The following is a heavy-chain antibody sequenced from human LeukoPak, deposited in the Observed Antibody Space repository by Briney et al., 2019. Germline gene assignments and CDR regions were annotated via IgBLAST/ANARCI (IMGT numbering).Heavy chain of an antibody. CDR3: ARVSGGRRLDP. D-gene: IGHD2-15*01. CDR2: ISSSSSYT. Sequence: GGSLRLSCAASGFTFSDYYMSWIRQAPGKGLEWVSYISSSSSYTNYADSVKGRFTISRDNAKNSLYLQMNSLRAEDTAVYYCARVSGGRRLDPWGQGTLVTVSS. J-gene: IGHJ5*02. CDR1: GFTFSDYY. V-gene: IGHV3-11*06.